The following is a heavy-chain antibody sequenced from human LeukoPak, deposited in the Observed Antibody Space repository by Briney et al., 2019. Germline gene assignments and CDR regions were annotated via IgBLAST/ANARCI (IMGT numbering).Heavy chain of an antibody. CDR1: GFTFSSYW. J-gene: IGHJ4*02. V-gene: IGHV3-74*01. CDR3: ARDGTTAGPDY. D-gene: IGHD4-17*01. Sequence: GGSLRLSCAASGFTFSSYWMHWVRQAPGKGLVWVSRINSDGSRTSYADSVKGRFTISRDNAKNTLYLQMNSLRAEDTAVYYCARDGTTAGPDYWGQGTLVTVSS. CDR2: INSDGSRT.